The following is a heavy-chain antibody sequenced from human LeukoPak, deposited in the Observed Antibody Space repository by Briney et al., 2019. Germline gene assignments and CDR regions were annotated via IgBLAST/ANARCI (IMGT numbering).Heavy chain of an antibody. J-gene: IGHJ4*02. Sequence: PGGSLRLSCAASGFTFNTYSMNWVRQGPGKGLEWVSSISTSSSYIYYADSVKGRFTISRDNAKNSLYLQMNSLRVEDTALYHCARKGLGGELGGFDSWGQGTLVTVSS. D-gene: IGHD1-7*01. V-gene: IGHV3-21*04. CDR1: GFTFNTYS. CDR2: ISTSSSYI. CDR3: ARKGLGGELGGFDS.